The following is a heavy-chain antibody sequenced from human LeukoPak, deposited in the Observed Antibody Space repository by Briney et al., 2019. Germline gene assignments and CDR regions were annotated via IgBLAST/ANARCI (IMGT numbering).Heavy chain of an antibody. CDR3: AKDRDSSYYYYMDV. J-gene: IGHJ6*03. D-gene: IGHD5-18*01. Sequence: GGSLRLSCAASGFSFNNNAMDWVRQAPGKGLEWVSAISGSGGSTYYADSVKGRFTISRDNSKNTLYLQMNSLRAEDTAVYYCAKDRDSSYYYYMDVWGKGTTVTVSS. CDR1: GFSFNNNA. V-gene: IGHV3-23*01. CDR2: ISGSGGST.